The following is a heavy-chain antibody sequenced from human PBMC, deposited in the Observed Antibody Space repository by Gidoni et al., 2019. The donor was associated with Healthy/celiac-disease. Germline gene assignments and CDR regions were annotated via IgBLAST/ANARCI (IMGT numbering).Heavy chain of an antibody. CDR1: GFTFSRCA. CDR3: AKPLYDILTGFYYFDY. Sequence: VQLLESGGGLVQPGWSLRLSCAASGFTFSRCAMSWVRQAPGKGLEWVSAISGSGGSTYYADSVKGRFTISRDNSKNTLYLQMNSLRAEDTAVYYCAKPLYDILTGFYYFDYWGQGTLVTVSS. V-gene: IGHV3-23*01. D-gene: IGHD3-9*01. J-gene: IGHJ4*02. CDR2: ISGSGGST.